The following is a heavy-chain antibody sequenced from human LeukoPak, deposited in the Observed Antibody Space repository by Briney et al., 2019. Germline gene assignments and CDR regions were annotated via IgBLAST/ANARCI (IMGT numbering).Heavy chain of an antibody. D-gene: IGHD4-11*01. V-gene: IGHV5-51*01. CDR2: ILPGDSDT. Sequence: GESLKISCKGSGYSFTSYWIGWVRQIPGKGREWMGIILPGDSDTRYRPPFQAQVTISADKSISTSYLQWSSLKASDTAMYYCASNPVKNYYYCMDVWGQGTTVTVSS. J-gene: IGHJ6*02. CDR3: ASNPVKNYYYCMDV. CDR1: GYSFTSYW.